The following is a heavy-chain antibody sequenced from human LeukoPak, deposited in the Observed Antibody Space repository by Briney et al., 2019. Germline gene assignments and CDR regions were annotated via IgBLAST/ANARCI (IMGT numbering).Heavy chain of an antibody. J-gene: IGHJ6*03. CDR2: IYTSGSP. V-gene: IGHV4-39*07. CDR1: GGSISSSSYY. D-gene: IGHD3-10*01. Sequence: SETLSLTCTVSGGSISSSSYYWGWIRQPPGKGLEWIGRIYTSGSPNYNPSLKSRVTMSVDTSKNQFSLMLSSVTAADTAVYYCARDSASWFGELYTFYYYMDVWGKGTTVTISS. CDR3: ARDSASWFGELYTFYYYMDV.